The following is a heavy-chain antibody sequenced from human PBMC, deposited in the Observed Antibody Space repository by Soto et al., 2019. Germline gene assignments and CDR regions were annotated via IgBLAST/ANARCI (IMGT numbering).Heavy chain of an antibody. CDR1: GDSISNYY. CDR3: ARVVRATVITLHYFDY. D-gene: IGHD4-17*01. Sequence: PSETLSLTCTVSGDSISNYYWSWIRQSPGRGLEWIGSIYYGGSTYYNPSLKSRVTISVDTSKNQFSLKLSSVTAADTAVYYCARVVRATVITLHYFDYWGQGTLVTVSS. J-gene: IGHJ4*02. V-gene: IGHV4-59*08. CDR2: IYYGGST.